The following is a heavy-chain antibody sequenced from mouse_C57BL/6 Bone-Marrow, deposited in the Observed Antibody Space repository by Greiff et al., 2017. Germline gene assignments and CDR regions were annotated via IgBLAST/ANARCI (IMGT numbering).Heavy chain of an antibody. Sequence: VQLQQPGAELVKPGASVKLSCKASGYTFTSYWMQWVKQRPGQGLEWIGEIDPSDSYPNYNQKFKGKATLTVDTSSSPAYMQLSSLTSEDSAVYYCARQESYWGQGTTLTVSS. CDR3: ARQESY. CDR1: GYTFTSYW. V-gene: IGHV1-50*01. J-gene: IGHJ2*01. CDR2: IDPSDSYP.